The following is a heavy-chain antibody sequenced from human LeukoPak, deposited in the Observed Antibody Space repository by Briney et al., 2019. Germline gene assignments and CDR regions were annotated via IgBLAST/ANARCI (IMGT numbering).Heavy chain of an antibody. CDR3: ARGAITMIVE. D-gene: IGHD3-22*01. CDR2: INHSGST. V-gene: IGHV4-34*01. Sequence: NPSETLSLTCTVYGGSFSDYYWSWIRQPPGKGLEWIGEINHSGSTNYNPSLKSRVTISVDTSKNQFSLKLSSVTAADTAVYYCARGAITMIVEWGQGTLVTASS. CDR1: GGSFSDYY. J-gene: IGHJ4*02.